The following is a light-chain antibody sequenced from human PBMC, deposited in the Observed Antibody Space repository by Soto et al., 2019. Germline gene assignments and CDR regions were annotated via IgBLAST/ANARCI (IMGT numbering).Light chain of an antibody. CDR1: SSDVGGSNY. V-gene: IGLV2-14*01. CDR2: DVS. Sequence: QSALTQPASVSGSPGQSITISCTGTSSDVGGSNYVSWYQQLPGKAPKLMIYDVSDRPSGVSNRFSGSKSGNTASLTISGLQAEDEADYYCSSYTTISTWVFGGGTKLTVL. CDR3: SSYTTISTWV. J-gene: IGLJ3*02.